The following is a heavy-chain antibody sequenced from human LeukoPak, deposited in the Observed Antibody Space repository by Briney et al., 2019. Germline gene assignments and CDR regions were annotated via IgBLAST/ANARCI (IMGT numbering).Heavy chain of an antibody. V-gene: IGHV3-21*06. CDR2: INSGGTTT. CDR1: GFAFSTYT. J-gene: IGHJ4*02. Sequence: GGSLGLSCAACGFAFSTYTMNWARQAPGKGLEWVASINSGGTTTHYAGSVKGRFTISRDNAQNVLYLQMNGLRVDDAAVYYCLRGDSRDFWGQGTLVTVSS. CDR3: LRGDSRDF. D-gene: IGHD3-22*01.